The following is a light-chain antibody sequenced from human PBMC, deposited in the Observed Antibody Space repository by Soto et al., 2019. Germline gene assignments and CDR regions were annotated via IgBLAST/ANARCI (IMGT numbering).Light chain of an antibody. J-gene: IGLJ1*01. Sequence: QSVLTQPPSSSDSPGQSVTISCTGTISDVGGYHYVSWYQHHPGRAPKLLIYEVDKRPPGVPGRFSGSKSGNTASLTVSGLQADDEADYYCLSYGGRNNYVFGTGTKVTVL. V-gene: IGLV2-8*01. CDR2: EVD. CDR3: LSYGGRNNYV. CDR1: ISDVGGYHY.